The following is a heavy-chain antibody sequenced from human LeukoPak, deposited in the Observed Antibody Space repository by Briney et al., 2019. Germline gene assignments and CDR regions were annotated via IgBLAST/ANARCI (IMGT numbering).Heavy chain of an antibody. D-gene: IGHD6-13*01. CDR1: GYTFTGYY. Sequence: GASVKVSCKASGYTFTGYYMHWVRQAPGQGLEWMGWINPNSGGTNYAQKFQGRVTMTRDTSISTAYMELSRLRSEDTAVYYCATGNIAAAARFFSDLDYWGQGTLVTVSS. V-gene: IGHV1-2*02. CDR2: INPNSGGT. J-gene: IGHJ4*02. CDR3: ATGNIAAAARFFSDLDY.